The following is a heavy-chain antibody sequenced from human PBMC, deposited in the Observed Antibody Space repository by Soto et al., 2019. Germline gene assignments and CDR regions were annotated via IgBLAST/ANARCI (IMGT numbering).Heavy chain of an antibody. J-gene: IGHJ6*04. CDR2: ISAYNGNT. D-gene: IGHD2-15*01. CDR1: GYTFTSYG. Sequence: ASVKVSCKASGYTFTSYGISWVRQAPGQGLEWMGWISAYNGNTNYAQKLQGRVTMTTDTSTSTAYMELRSLRSDDTAVYYCAGGASGYGRGGCCYGADVWGKGTTVTVSS. V-gene: IGHV1-18*01. CDR3: AGGASGYGRGGCCYGADV.